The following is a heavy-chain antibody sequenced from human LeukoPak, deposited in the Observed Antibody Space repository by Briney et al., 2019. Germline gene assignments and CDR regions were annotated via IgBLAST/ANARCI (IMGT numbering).Heavy chain of an antibody. CDR3: ARGGLDYYDSSGYTVDY. Sequence: SETLSLTRAVYGGSFSGYYWSWIRQPPGKGLEWIGEINHSGSTNYNPSLKSRVTISVDTSKNQFSLKLSSVTAADTAVYYCARGGLDYYDSSGYTVDYWGQGTLVTVSS. J-gene: IGHJ4*02. V-gene: IGHV4-34*01. D-gene: IGHD3-22*01. CDR1: GGSFSGYY. CDR2: INHSGST.